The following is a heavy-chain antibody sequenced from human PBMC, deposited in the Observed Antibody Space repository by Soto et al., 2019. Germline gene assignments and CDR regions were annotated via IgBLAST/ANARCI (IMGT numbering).Heavy chain of an antibody. Sequence: EVQLVESGGGLVQPGGSLRLSCAASGFTFSTYWMHWVRQAPGKGPVWVSRIETDGSRTSYADSVKGRFTISRDNAKNMMYLQMNSLRVEDTAVYYGVSDRPHNWFDPWGQGTLVTVSS. D-gene: IGHD6-6*01. CDR2: IETDGSRT. V-gene: IGHV3-74*01. CDR3: VSDRPHNWFDP. CDR1: GFTFSTYW. J-gene: IGHJ5*02.